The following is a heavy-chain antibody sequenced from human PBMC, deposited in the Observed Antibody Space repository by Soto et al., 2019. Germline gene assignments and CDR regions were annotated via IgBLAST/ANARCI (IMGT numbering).Heavy chain of an antibody. D-gene: IGHD5-18*01. CDR1: GFTFSSYW. CDR3: ARASQGRLRAFDI. V-gene: IGHV3-7*01. CDR2: IKQDGSEK. J-gene: IGHJ3*02. Sequence: GGSLRLSCAASGFTFSSYWMSWARQAPGKGLEWVANIKQDGSEKYYVDSVKGRFTISRDNAKNSLYLQMNSLRAEDTAVYYCARASQGRLRAFDIWGQGTMVTVSS.